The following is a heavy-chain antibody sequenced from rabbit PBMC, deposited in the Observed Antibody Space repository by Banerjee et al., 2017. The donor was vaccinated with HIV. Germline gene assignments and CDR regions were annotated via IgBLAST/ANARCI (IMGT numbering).Heavy chain of an antibody. J-gene: IGHJ4*01. CDR3: ARDFNL. V-gene: IGHV1S45*01. Sequence: QEQLEESGGGLVQPEGSLTLTCKASGFDFSSSYWICWVRQAPGKGLEWIAGIYTDGRDDTYYASWAKGRFTISKTSSTTVTLQMTSLTAADTATYFCARDFNLWGQGTLVTVS. CDR2: IYTDGRDDT. CDR1: GFDFSSSYW.